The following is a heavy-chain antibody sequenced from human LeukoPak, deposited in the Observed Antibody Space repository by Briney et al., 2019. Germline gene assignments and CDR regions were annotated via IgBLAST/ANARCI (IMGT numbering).Heavy chain of an antibody. CDR2: IYYSGST. D-gene: IGHD6-13*01. CDR3: ARGRQQLDYVDY. V-gene: IGHV4-30-4*01. CDR1: GGSISSGDYY. J-gene: IGHJ4*02. Sequence: SETLSLTCTVSGGSISSGDYYWSWLRQPPGKGLEWIGYIYYSGSTYYNPSLKSRVTISVDTSKNQFSLKLSSVTAADTAVYYCARGRQQLDYVDYWGQGTLVTVSS.